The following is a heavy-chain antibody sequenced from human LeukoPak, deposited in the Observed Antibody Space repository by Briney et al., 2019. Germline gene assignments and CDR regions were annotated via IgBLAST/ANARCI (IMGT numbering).Heavy chain of an antibody. CDR1: GFTFSSYA. J-gene: IGHJ4*02. V-gene: IGHV3-23*01. Sequence: GGSLRLSCAASGFTFSSYAMSWVRQAPGKGLEWVSAISGSGGTIYYADSVKGRFTISRDNAKNTLYLQMNSLRAEDTAVYYCARDNLDFWSGDHYFDYWGQGTLVTVSS. D-gene: IGHD3-3*01. CDR2: ISGSGGTI. CDR3: ARDNLDFWSGDHYFDY.